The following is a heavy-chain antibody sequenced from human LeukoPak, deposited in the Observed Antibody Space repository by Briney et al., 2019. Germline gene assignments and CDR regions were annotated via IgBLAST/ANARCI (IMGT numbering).Heavy chain of an antibody. CDR1: GFTFDDYA. CDR2: ISGDGGST. CDR3: AKDLVPPQSPYYDDYVGFDY. V-gene: IGHV3-43*02. J-gene: IGHJ4*02. D-gene: IGHD4-17*01. Sequence: GGSLRLSCAASGFTFDDYAMHWVRQAPGKGLEWVSLISGDGGSTYYADSVKGRFTISRDNSKNSLYLQMNSLRTEDTALYYCAKDLVPPQSPYYDDYVGFDYWGQGTLVTVSS.